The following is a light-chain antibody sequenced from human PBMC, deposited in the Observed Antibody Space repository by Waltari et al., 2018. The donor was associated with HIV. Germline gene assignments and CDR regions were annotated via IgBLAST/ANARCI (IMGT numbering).Light chain of an antibody. CDR3: CSYGGSYTFV. J-gene: IGLJ2*01. CDR2: DVI. Sequence: QSALTPPRSVSGSPGQSVTIPCSGSSHDVGSYDHLSWYQHVPGGAPTFLIYDVIHRPSAISDRFSGSKSGNTAYLRISGLRIDDEGDDYCCSYGGSYTFVFGGGTRLTV. V-gene: IGLV2-11*01. CDR1: SHDVGSYDH.